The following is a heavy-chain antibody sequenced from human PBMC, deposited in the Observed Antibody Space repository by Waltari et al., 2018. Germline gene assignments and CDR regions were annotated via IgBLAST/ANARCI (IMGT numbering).Heavy chain of an antibody. Sequence: EVQLVASGGGLVQPGKSLRLSWVASGFMVEDYAMHWVRQVPGKGLEWLSGISWNSNNIVYADSVKGRFTISRDNAENSLYLLMNNLRAEDTALYYCVRDAFGNTIGGVFDYWGQGTLLTVSS. CDR3: VRDAFGNTIGGVFDY. V-gene: IGHV3-9*01. CDR2: ISWNSNNI. J-gene: IGHJ4*02. D-gene: IGHD3-3*01. CDR1: GFMVEDYA.